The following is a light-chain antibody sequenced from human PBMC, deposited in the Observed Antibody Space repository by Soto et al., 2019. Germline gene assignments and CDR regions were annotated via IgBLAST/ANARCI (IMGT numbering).Light chain of an antibody. CDR1: SSDVGSYNL. CDR3: CSYAGSSNVV. CDR2: EVS. V-gene: IGLV2-23*02. J-gene: IGLJ2*01. Sequence: QSALTQPASVSGSPGQSITISCTGTSSDVGSYNLVSWYQQHPGKAPKLMIYEVSKRPSGVSNRFSGSKSGNTASQTISGLQAEDEADYYCCSYAGSSNVVFGGGTKLTVL.